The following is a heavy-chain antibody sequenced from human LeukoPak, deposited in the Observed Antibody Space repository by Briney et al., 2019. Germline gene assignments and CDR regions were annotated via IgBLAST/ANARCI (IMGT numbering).Heavy chain of an antibody. D-gene: IGHD3-22*01. Sequence: GGSLRLSCVASEFVFSNHAMIWVRQAPGKGLEWVSSITSDSSNIFYANSVRGRFTISRDNANNALHLQMNSLRAEDTAVYYCARVFWETVNTGYYSDFWGPGTLVTVSS. CDR1: EFVFSNHA. J-gene: IGHJ4*02. V-gene: IGHV3-21*01. CDR3: ARVFWETVNTGYYSDF. CDR2: ITSDSSNI.